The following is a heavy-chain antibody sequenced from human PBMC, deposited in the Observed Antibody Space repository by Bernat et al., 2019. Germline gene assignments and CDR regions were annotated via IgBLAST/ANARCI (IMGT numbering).Heavy chain of an antibody. V-gene: IGHV1-69*12. Sequence: QVQLVQSGAEVKKPGSSVKVSCKASGGTFSSYAISRVRQAPGQGLEWMGGIIPIFGTANYAQKFQGRVTITADESTSTAYMELSSLRSEDTAVYYCARGGIAAAGTELDYWGQGTLVTVSS. J-gene: IGHJ4*02. D-gene: IGHD6-13*01. CDR1: GGTFSSYA. CDR3: ARGGIAAAGTELDY. CDR2: IIPIFGTA.